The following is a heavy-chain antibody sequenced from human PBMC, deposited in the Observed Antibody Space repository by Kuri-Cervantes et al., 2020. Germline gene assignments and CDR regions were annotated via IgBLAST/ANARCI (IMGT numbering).Heavy chain of an antibody. Sequence: GESLKISCAASGFTFSSYAMSWVHQAPGKGLEWVSAISGSGGSTYYADSVKGRFTISRDNSKNTLYLQMNSLRAEDTAVYYCAKDHYYYDIPYWGQGTLVTVSS. J-gene: IGHJ4*02. CDR2: ISGSGGST. CDR1: GFTFSSYA. CDR3: AKDHYYYDIPY. V-gene: IGHV3-23*01. D-gene: IGHD3-22*01.